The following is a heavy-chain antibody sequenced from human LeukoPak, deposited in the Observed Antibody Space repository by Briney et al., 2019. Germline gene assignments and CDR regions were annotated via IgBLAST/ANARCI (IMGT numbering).Heavy chain of an antibody. CDR3: ARDSGSYFRFMFDP. CDR1: GYTFTGCY. J-gene: IGHJ5*02. D-gene: IGHD1-26*01. V-gene: IGHV1-2*02. Sequence: ASVTVSCKASGYTFTGCYTHWVRQAPGQGLEWMGWINPSSGGTNYAQKFQGRVTMTSDTSISTAYMEVSRLRPDDTAVYYCARDSGSYFRFMFDPWGQGTLVTVSS. CDR2: INPSSGGT.